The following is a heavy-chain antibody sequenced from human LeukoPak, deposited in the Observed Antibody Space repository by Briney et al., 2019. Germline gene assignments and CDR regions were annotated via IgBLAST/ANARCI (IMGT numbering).Heavy chain of an antibody. V-gene: IGHV2-5*01. Sequence: SGPTLVNPTRTLTLTCTFSGSSLATSRVGVGWIRQPPGKALEWLALIYWNDNKRYSPSLRSRLTVTKDTSKTQVFLTMTKMDPVDTATYYCAHGYGDYDPYFDYWGQGTLVTVSS. CDR1: GSSLATSRVG. CDR2: IYWNDNK. J-gene: IGHJ4*02. D-gene: IGHD4-17*01. CDR3: AHGYGDYDPYFDY.